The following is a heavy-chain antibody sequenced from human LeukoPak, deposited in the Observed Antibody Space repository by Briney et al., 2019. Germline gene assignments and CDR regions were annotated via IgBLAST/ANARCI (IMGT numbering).Heavy chain of an antibody. V-gene: IGHV1-69*04. CDR1: GGTFSSYT. CDR2: IIPILGIA. CDR3: ARDRMGATTNFDY. J-gene: IGHJ4*02. Sequence: VASVKVSCKASGGTFSSYTISWVRQAPGQGLEWMGRIIPILGIANYAQKFQGRVTITADKSTSTAYMELSSLRSEDTAVYYCARDRMGATTNFDYWGQGTLVTVSS. D-gene: IGHD1-26*01.